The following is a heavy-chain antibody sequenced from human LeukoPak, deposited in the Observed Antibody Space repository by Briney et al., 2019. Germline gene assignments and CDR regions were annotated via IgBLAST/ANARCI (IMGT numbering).Heavy chain of an antibody. V-gene: IGHV4-4*07. CDR2: IYTSGST. CDR1: GGSISSYY. D-gene: IGHD3-10*01. Sequence: SETLSLTCTVSGGSISSYYWSWIRQPAGKGLEWIGRIYTSGSTNYNPSLKSRVTMSVDTSKNQFSLKLSSVTAADTAVYYCARSRTTMVRGSPNWSFDYWGQGILITVSS. CDR3: ARSRTTMVRGSPNWSFDY. J-gene: IGHJ4*02.